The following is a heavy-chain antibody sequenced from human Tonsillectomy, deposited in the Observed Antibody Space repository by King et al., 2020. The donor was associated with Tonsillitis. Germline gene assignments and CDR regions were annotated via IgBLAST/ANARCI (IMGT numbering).Heavy chain of an antibody. D-gene: IGHD3-10*01. V-gene: IGHV3-23*03. CDR1: GFTFSNYA. CDR2: IYSGGSST. CDR3: AKDGDLIYGSGTYTG. Sequence: VQLVESGGGLVQPGGSLRLSCAASGFTFSNYAMSWVRQAPGKGLEWVSIIYSGGSSTDYADSVKGRFTISRDNSKNTLYLQMSSLRVEDTAVYYCAKDGDLIYGSGTYTGWGQGTLVTVSS. J-gene: IGHJ4*02.